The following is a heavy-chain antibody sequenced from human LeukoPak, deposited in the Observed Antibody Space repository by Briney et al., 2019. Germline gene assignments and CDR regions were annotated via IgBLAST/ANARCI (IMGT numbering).Heavy chain of an antibody. CDR3: ARVGVGVVPAASMDV. Sequence: PSETLSLTCTVSGGSISSGGYYWSWIRQHPGKGLEWIGYIYYSGSTYYNPSLKSRVTISVDTSKNQFSLKLSSVTAADTAVYYCARVGVGVVPAASMDVWGQGTTVTVSS. CDR1: GGSISSGGYY. V-gene: IGHV4-31*03. J-gene: IGHJ6*02. CDR2: IYYSGST. D-gene: IGHD2-2*01.